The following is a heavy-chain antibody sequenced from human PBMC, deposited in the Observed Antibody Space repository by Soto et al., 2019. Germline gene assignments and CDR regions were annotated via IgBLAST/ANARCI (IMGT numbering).Heavy chain of an antibody. CDR2: IIPIFGTA. CDR3: ASSAMDHYYYGMDV. Sequence: QVPLVQSGAEVKKPGSSVKVSCKSSGGTFSSYAISWVRQAPGQGLEWMRGIIPIFGTADYAQKFQGRVTITADESTSTAYMELSSLRSEDTAVYYCASSAMDHYYYGMDVWGQGTTVTVSS. V-gene: IGHV1-69*12. CDR1: GGTFSSYA. J-gene: IGHJ6*02. D-gene: IGHD5-18*01.